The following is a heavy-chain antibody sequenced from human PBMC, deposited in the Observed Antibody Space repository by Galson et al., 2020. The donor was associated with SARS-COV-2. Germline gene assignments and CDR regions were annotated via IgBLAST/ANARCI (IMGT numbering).Heavy chain of an antibody. J-gene: IGHJ4*02. Sequence: GGSLRLSCAASGFTFSSYAMHWVRQAPGKGLEWVAVISYDGSNKYYADSVKGRFTISRDNSKNTLYLQMNSLRAEDTAVYYCASHIYYYDSSGYPTVDYWGQGTLVTVSS. CDR2: ISYDGSNK. CDR1: GFTFSSYA. V-gene: IGHV3-30*14. CDR3: ASHIYYYDSSGYPTVDY. D-gene: IGHD3-22*01.